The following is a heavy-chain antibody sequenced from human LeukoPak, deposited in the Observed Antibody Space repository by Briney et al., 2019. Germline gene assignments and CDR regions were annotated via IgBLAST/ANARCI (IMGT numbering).Heavy chain of an antibody. CDR2: IYYSGST. CDR3: ARSERERIVLVVYAYFDY. D-gene: IGHD2-8*02. CDR1: GGSISSSRYY. J-gene: IGHJ4*02. Sequence: SETLSLTCTVSGGSISSSRYYWGWICQPPGKGLEWIGSIYYSGSTYYNPSLKSRVTISVDTSKNQFSLKLSSVTAADTAVYYCARSERERIVLVVYAYFDYWGQGTLVTVSS. V-gene: IGHV4-39*01.